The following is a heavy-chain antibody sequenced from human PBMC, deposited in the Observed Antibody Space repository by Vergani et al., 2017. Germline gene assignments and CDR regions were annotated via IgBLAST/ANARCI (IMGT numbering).Heavy chain of an antibody. J-gene: IGHJ4*02. Sequence: EVQLLESGGGLVQPGGSLRLSCEASGFSFPGYAMSWVRQAPGKGLGWVSIISDNGGTTYFADSVKGRFTIYRDNSKNTLHLQMNSLRADDTAVYYRTKGSRGYTVYFFDYWGQGTLVTVSS. CDR3: TKGSRGYTVYFFDY. CDR2: ISDNGGTT. V-gene: IGHV3-23*01. CDR1: GFSFPGYA. D-gene: IGHD5/OR15-5a*01.